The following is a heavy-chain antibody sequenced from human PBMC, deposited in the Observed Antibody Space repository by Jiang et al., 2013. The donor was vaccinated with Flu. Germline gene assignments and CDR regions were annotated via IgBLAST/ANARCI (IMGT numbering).Heavy chain of an antibody. CDR3: ARHSWGRVYCGGDCYLFDY. J-gene: IGHJ4*02. CDR1: GGSISSSSYY. Sequence: GSGLVKPSETLSLTCTVSGGSISSSSYYWGWIRQPPGKGLEWIGSIYYSGSTYYNPSLKSRVTISVDTSKNQFSLKLSSVTAADTAVYYCARHSWGRVYCGGDCYLFDYWGQGTLVTVSS. D-gene: IGHD2-21*02. CDR2: IYYSGST. V-gene: IGHV4-39*07.